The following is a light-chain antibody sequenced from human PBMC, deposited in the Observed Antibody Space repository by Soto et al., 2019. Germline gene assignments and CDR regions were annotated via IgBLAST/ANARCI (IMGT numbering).Light chain of an antibody. V-gene: IGLV2-8*01. CDR1: SSDVGSHNY. J-gene: IGLJ2*01. Sequence: QSALTQPPSASGSPGQSVTISCTGTSSDVGSHNYVSWYQQHPGKAPKLMIYEVSKRPSGVPDRFSGSKSGNTASLTVSGLQAEDEADYYCSSYAGSNNFVFGGGTKLTVL. CDR3: SSYAGSNNFV. CDR2: EVS.